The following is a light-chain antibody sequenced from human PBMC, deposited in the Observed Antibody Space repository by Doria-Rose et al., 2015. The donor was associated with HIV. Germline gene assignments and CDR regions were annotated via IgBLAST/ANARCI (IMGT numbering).Light chain of an antibody. CDR3: HQYGTSWT. J-gene: IGKJ1*01. CDR2: DGS. Sequence: TQSPGTLSLSPGERATLSCRASQSFSSTYLAWYQQKPGQAPSLLIYDGSPRATGIPDRFSAGGSGTDFTLTINRLEPEDFALYYCHQYGTSWTFGQGTKVEI. CDR1: QSFSSTY. V-gene: IGKV3-20*01.